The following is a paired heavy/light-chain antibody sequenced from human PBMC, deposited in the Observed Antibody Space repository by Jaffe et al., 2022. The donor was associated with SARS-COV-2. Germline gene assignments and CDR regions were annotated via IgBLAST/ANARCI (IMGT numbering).Heavy chain of an antibody. CDR3: ARGWSSISWYITY. CDR1: GFTFGSYT. J-gene: IGHJ4*02. CDR2: ISGDSSSV. Sequence: EVQLVESGGGLVKPGGSLRLSCAGSGFTFGSYTMTWVRQAPGGGLEWVSSISGDSSSVYSADSVRGRFTISRDNSENSLHLQMNSLRADDTAVYYCARGWSSISWYITYWGQGTPVTVSS. D-gene: IGHD6-13*01. V-gene: IGHV3-21*01.
Light chain of an antibody. V-gene: IGKV1D-16*01. J-gene: IGKJ3*01. CDR3: QPYNIYPFT. Sequence: DIQMTQSPSSVSASVGDRVTITCRASQDIDIWLAWYQQKPEEAPKSLIYAASTLQSGVPSRFSGSGSGTDFTLTISSLQPEDFGTYYCQPYNIYPFTFGPGTRVDIK. CDR2: AAS. CDR1: QDIDIW.